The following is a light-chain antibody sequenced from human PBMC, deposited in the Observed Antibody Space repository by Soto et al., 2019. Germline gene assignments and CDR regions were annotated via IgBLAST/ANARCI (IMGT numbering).Light chain of an antibody. V-gene: IGKV3-20*01. CDR1: QSVSNND. J-gene: IGKJ1*01. CDR3: QHYGSSSWT. CDR2: GTS. Sequence: EIVLTQSPGTLSLSPGERATLSCRASQSVSNNDLVLYQQKPGQAPRLLIYGTSSRATGIPDRFSGSGSGTDFTLSISRLEPEDFAVYFCQHYGSSSWTFGRGTKVEIK.